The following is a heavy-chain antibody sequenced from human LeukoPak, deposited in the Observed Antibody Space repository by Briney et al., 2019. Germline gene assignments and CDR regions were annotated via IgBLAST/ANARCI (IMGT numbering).Heavy chain of an antibody. CDR3: ARKRTGDQGYYFDY. J-gene: IGHJ4*02. D-gene: IGHD1-1*01. V-gene: IGHV4-61*01. Sequence: SETLSLTCTVSGGSFSSGRYYWSWIRQPPGKGLEWIGYFYYSGSTNHNPSLKTRVTISVDTSKNQFSLKVSSVTAADTAVYYCARKRTGDQGYYFDYWGQGTLVTVSS. CDR1: GGSFSSGRYY. CDR2: FYYSGST.